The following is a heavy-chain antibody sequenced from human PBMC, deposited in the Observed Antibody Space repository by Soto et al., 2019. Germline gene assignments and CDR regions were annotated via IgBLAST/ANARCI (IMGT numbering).Heavy chain of an antibody. V-gene: IGHV3-30-3*01. CDR3: ARAQEWELLHYYYGMDV. CDR2: ISYDGSNK. D-gene: IGHD1-26*01. Sequence: PGGSLRRSGEACVVTFSRYAMQWVRQTPGKGLEWVAVISYDGSNKYYADSVKGRFTISRDNSKNTLYLQMNSLRAEDTAVYYCARAQEWELLHYYYGMDVWGQGTTVTVSS. J-gene: IGHJ6*02. CDR1: VVTFSRYA.